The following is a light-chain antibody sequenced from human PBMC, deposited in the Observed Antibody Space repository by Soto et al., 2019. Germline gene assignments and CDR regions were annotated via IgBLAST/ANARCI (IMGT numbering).Light chain of an antibody. Sequence: ENVLTQSPATLSLSPGERAILSCRASQRISSYLAWYQQRPGQAPRLLIYDASKRATGIPARFSGSGSGTDFTLTISSLEPEDFAVYYCQQRSNWPITFGQGTRLEIK. V-gene: IGKV3-11*01. CDR2: DAS. CDR3: QQRSNWPIT. J-gene: IGKJ5*01. CDR1: QRISSY.